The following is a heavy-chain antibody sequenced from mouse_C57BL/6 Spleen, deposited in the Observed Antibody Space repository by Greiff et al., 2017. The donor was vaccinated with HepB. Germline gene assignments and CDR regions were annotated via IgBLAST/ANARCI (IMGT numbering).Heavy chain of an antibody. CDR1: GYTFTSYW. CDR2: IYPGSGST. Sequence: QVQLQQPGAELVKPGASVKMSCKASGYTFTSYWITWVKQRPGQGLEWIGDIYPGSGSTNYNEKFKSKATLTVDTSSSTAYMQLSSLTSEDSAVYYCARGDSYYYGSSYDYWGQGTTLTVSS. J-gene: IGHJ2*01. D-gene: IGHD1-1*01. CDR3: ARGDSYYYGSSYDY. V-gene: IGHV1-55*01.